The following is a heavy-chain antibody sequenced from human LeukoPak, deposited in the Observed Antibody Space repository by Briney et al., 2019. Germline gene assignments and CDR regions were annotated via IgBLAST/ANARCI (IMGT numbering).Heavy chain of an antibody. J-gene: IGHJ6*02. CDR3: ARDSSRDNYYYYYGMDV. D-gene: IGHD6-13*01. CDR1: GGSISSYY. CDR2: IYYSGST. V-gene: IGHV4-59*01. Sequence: SETLSLTCTVSGGSISSYYWSWIRQPPGKGLEWIGYIYYSGSTNYNPSLKSRVTISVDTPKNQFSLKLSSVTAADTAVYYCARDSSRDNYYYYYGMDVWGQGTTVTVSS.